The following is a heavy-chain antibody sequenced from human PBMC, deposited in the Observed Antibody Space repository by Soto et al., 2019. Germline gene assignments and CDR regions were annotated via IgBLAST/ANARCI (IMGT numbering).Heavy chain of an antibody. Sequence: ETLSLTCTVSGGSISSYYWSWIRQPPGKGLEWIGYIYYSGSTNYNPSLKSRVTISVDASKNQFSLKLSSVTAADTAVYYCARRYGGNFDYWGQGTLVTVSS. CDR2: IYYSGST. D-gene: IGHD3-16*01. CDR1: GGSISSYY. V-gene: IGHV4-59*01. J-gene: IGHJ4*02. CDR3: ARRYGGNFDY.